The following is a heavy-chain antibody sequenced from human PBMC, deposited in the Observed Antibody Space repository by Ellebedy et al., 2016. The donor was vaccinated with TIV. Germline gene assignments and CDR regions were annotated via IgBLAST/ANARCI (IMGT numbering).Heavy chain of an antibody. CDR3: ARVSDNSWYY. CDR1: GYTFTSYD. D-gene: IGHD6-13*01. V-gene: IGHV1-8*03. J-gene: IGHJ4*02. Sequence: ASVQVSCKASGYTFTSYDINWVRQATGQEGEWMGWMNPNSGNTGYAQKFQGRVTITRNTSISTAYMELSSLRSEDTAVYYCARVSDNSWYYWGQGTLVTVSS. CDR2: MNPNSGNT.